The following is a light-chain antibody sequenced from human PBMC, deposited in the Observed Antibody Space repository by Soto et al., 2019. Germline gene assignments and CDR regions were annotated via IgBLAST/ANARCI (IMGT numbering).Light chain of an antibody. J-gene: IGKJ3*01. CDR1: QSVSSY. CDR3: HQRTNWPRSCT. CDR2: DTS. V-gene: IGKV3-11*01. Sequence: EIVLTQSPATLSLSPGERATLSCRASQSVSSYLAWYQQKPGQAPRLLIYDTSESATGIPARFSGSGSGTDFTLTISSLELEDFAVYYCHQRTNWPRSCTFGPGTKVDIK.